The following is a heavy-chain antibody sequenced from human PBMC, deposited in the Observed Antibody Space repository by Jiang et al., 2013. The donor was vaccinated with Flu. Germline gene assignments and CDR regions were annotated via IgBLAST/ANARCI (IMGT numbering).Heavy chain of an antibody. CDR1: GYTFTSYG. CDR2: ISAYNGNT. V-gene: IGHV1-18*01. D-gene: IGHD3-22*01. Sequence: KASGYTFTSYGISWVRQAPGQGLEWMGWISAYNGNTNYAQKLQGRVTMTTDTSTSTAYMELRSLRSDDTAVYYCAREGPSLWDSSGYYYDYWGQGTLVTVSS. J-gene: IGHJ4*02. CDR3: AREGPSLWDSSGYYYDY.